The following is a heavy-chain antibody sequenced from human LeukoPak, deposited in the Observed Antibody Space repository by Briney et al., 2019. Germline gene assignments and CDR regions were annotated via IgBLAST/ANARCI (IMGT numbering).Heavy chain of an antibody. V-gene: IGHV1-8*02. CDR3: ARTRLGFTDGSCYFGFNYYYYMDV. CDR1: GYSFTIYD. J-gene: IGHJ6*03. D-gene: IGHD2-15*01. Sequence: ASVKVSCKSSGYSFTIYDINWLRQATGQGLEWMGWMNPNSGNTGYAQKFQGRVTMTRNTSISTAYMELSSLRSEDTAVYYLARTRLGFTDGSCYFGFNYYYYMDVWGKGTTVTVSS. CDR2: MNPNSGNT.